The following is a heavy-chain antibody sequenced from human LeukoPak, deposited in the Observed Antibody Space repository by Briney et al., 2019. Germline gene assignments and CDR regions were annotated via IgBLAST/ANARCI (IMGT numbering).Heavy chain of an antibody. CDR1: GGSDISGSHY. CDR3: ARDYLILATNYYFYYGMDV. D-gene: IGHD5-12*01. J-gene: IGHJ6*04. CDR2: IYYSGST. Sequence: SETLSLTCTVSGGSDISGSHYWTWIRQSPGRGLEWIGYIYYSGSTNYNPSLKSRVTISVDTSKNQFSLKLSSVTAADTAVYYCARDYLILATNYYFYYGMDVWGKGTTVIVSS. V-gene: IGHV4-61*01.